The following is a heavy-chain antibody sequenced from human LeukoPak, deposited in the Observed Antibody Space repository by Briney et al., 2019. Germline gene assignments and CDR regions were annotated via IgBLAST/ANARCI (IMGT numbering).Heavy chain of an antibody. CDR3: ARGRYCSADICSGGDAFDI. Sequence: SETLSLTCTVSGGSINNYYWSWIRQPAGKGLEWIGRIYTRGSTNYNPSLKSRVTMSVDTSRNQFSLKLSSVTAADTAVYYCARGRYCSADICSGGDAFDIWGQGTMVSVSS. CDR1: GGSINNYY. CDR2: IYTRGST. D-gene: IGHD2-15*01. V-gene: IGHV4-4*07. J-gene: IGHJ3*02.